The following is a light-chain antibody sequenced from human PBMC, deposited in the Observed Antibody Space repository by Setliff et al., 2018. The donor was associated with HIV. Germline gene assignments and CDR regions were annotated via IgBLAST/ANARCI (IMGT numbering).Light chain of an antibody. V-gene: IGLV6-57*01. Sequence: NFMLTQPHSVSESPGKTVTISCTRSSGGIASNYVQWYQQRPGSSPTTVIYEHNQRPSGIPDRFSGSIDSSPNSASLTISGLQTEDEADYYCQSYDSSNHYVFGTGTKVTVL. CDR3: QSYDSSNHYV. CDR1: SGGIASNY. CDR2: EHN. J-gene: IGLJ1*01.